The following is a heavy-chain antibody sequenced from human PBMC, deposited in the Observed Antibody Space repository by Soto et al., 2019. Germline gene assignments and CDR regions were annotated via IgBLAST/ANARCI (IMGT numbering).Heavy chain of an antibody. CDR2: INHSGST. Sequence: SETLSLTCAVYGGSFSGYYWSWIRQPPGKGLEWIGEINHSGSTNYNPSLKSRVTISVDTSKNQFSLKLSSVTAADTAVYYCARGGIVLMVYAIRWFDPWDQGTLVT. D-gene: IGHD2-8*01. J-gene: IGHJ5*02. CDR3: ARGGIVLMVYAIRWFDP. V-gene: IGHV4-34*01. CDR1: GGSFSGYY.